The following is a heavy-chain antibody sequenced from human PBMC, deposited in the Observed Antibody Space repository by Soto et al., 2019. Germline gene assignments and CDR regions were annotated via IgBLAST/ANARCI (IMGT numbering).Heavy chain of an antibody. J-gene: IGHJ3*02. CDR3: AREDSSGYYSLKAFDI. V-gene: IGHV4-31*03. CDR2: IYYSGST. Sequence: QVQLQESGPGLVKPSQTLSLTCTVSGGSISSGCYYWSWIRQHPGKCLEWIWYIYYSGSTYYNPSLKSRVTRSVDTSKHQFSLKLSSVTAADTAVYYCAREDSSGYYSLKAFDIWGQGTMVTVSS. D-gene: IGHD3-22*01. CDR1: GGSISSGCYY.